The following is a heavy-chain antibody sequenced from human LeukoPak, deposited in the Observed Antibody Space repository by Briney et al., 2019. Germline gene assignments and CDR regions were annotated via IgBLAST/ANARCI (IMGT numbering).Heavy chain of an antibody. CDR1: GFTFSDYY. CDR3: ARDGNYDYVWGSYRPLYFDS. J-gene: IGHJ4*02. CDR2: ISSSGSTI. Sequence: GGSLRLSCAASGFTFSDYYMSWIRQAPGKGLEWVSYISSSGSTIYYADSVKGRFTISRDNARNSLYLQMNSLRAEDTAVYYCARDGNYDYVWGSYRPLYFDSWGQGTLVAVSS. V-gene: IGHV3-11*04. D-gene: IGHD3-16*02.